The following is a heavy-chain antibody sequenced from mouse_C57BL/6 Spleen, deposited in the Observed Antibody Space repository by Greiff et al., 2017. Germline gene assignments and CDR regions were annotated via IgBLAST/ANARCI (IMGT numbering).Heavy chain of an antibody. J-gene: IGHJ4*01. CDR3: ASGGYGSSYVGAMDY. CDR1: GFSLTSYG. V-gene: IGHV2-6*01. D-gene: IGHD1-1*01. CDR2: IWGVGST. Sequence: QVQLKESGPGLVAPSQSLSITCTVSGFSLTSYGVDWVRQSPGKGLEWLGVIWGVGSTNYNSALKSRLSISKDNSKSQVFLKMNSLQTDDTAMYYCASGGYGSSYVGAMDYWGQGTSVTVSS.